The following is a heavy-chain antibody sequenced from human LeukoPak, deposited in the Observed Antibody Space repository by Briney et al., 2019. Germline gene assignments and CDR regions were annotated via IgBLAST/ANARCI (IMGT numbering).Heavy chain of an antibody. J-gene: IGHJ4*02. CDR2: INPNSGGT. D-gene: IGHD3-10*01. Sequence: ASVKVSCKASGYTSTNYGISWVRQAPGQGLEWMGWINPNSGGTNYAQKFQGRVTMTRDTSISTAYMELSRLRSDDTAVYYCARYLYGSGSYYGGANYFDYWGQGTLVTVSS. CDR1: GYTSTNYG. CDR3: ARYLYGSGSYYGGANYFDY. V-gene: IGHV1-2*02.